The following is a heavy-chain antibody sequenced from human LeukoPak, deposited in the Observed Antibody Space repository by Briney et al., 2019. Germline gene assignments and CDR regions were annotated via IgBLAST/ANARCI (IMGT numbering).Heavy chain of an antibody. CDR2: IYYSGST. V-gene: IGHV4-59*08. CDR1: GGSISSYY. J-gene: IGHJ4*02. Sequence: SETLSLTCTVSGGSISSYYWSWIRQPPGKGLEWIGYIYYSGSTNSNPSLKSRVTISVDTSKNQFSLKLSSVTAADTAVYYCARLSLYSSGWDFDYWGQGTLVTVSS. D-gene: IGHD6-19*01. CDR3: ARLSLYSSGWDFDY.